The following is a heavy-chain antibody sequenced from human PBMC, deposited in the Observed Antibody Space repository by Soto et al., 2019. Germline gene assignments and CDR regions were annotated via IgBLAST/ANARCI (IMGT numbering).Heavy chain of an antibody. CDR3: ATVFRSSNFTY. CDR2: ITSSSSTI. V-gene: IGHV3-11*01. Sequence: QVELVESGGGLVKPGGSLRLSCAASGLSFSDYYMSWIRQAPGKGLEWIAYITSSSSTIYYADSVKGRFTISRNDAKNSLYLQLDSLRAEETAVYYCATVFRSSNFTYWGQGTLVTVSS. CDR1: GLSFSDYY. D-gene: IGHD3-10*02. J-gene: IGHJ4*02.